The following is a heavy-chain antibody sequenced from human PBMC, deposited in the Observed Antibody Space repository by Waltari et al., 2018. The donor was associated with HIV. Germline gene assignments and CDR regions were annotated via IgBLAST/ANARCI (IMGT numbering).Heavy chain of an antibody. CDR2: ISGSGGST. D-gene: IGHD3-3*01. J-gene: IGHJ4*02. V-gene: IGHV3-23*01. CDR3: AKDPDPYYDFWSGYFPGYFDY. CDR1: GFTFSSYA. Sequence: EVQLLESGGGLVQPGGSLSLSCVASGFTFSSYAMNWVRQAPGKGLEWVSAISGSGGSTYYADSVKGRFTISRDNSKNTLYLQMNSLRAEDTAVFYCAKDPDPYYDFWSGYFPGYFDYWGQGTPVTVSS.